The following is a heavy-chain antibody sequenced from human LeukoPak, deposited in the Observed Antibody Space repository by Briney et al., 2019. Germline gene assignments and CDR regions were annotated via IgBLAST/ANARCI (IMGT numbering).Heavy chain of an antibody. D-gene: IGHD6-13*01. CDR3: ASQGYSSSWFSSLLFDY. V-gene: IGHV4-59*12. CDR1: GGSISSYY. CDR2: IYYSGRT. J-gene: IGHJ4*02. Sequence: SETLSLTCTVSGGSISSYYWSWIRQPPGKGLEWIGYIYYSGRTNYNPSLKSRLTISVDTSKNQFSLKLSSVTAADTAVYYCASQGYSSSWFSSLLFDYWGQGTLVTVSS.